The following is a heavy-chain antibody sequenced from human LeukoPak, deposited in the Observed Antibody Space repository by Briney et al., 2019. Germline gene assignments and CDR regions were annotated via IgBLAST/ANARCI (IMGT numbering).Heavy chain of an antibody. D-gene: IGHD3-3*01. V-gene: IGHV4-4*07. CDR3: ARNAGITIFGVVIPHAFDI. Sequence: SETLSLTCTVSGGSISNYYWSWIRQPAGKGLEWIGRIYTSGSTNYNPSLKSRVTMSVDTSKNQFSLKLSSVTAADTAVYYCARNAGITIFGVVIPHAFDIWGQGTMVTVSS. CDR1: GGSISNYY. CDR2: IYTSGST. J-gene: IGHJ3*02.